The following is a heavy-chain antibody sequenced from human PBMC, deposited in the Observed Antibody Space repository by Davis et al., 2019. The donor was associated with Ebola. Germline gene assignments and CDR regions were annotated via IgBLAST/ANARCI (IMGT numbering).Heavy chain of an antibody. CDR2: IGTGGGT. CDR1: GFTFDTYG. CDR3: ASVNWGPGY. D-gene: IGHD7-27*01. J-gene: IGHJ4*02. Sequence: GGSLRLSCAASGFTFDTYGVSWVRQAPGKGLEWVSAIGTGGGTFYADTVKGRFTISRDNSENTLYLQMSSLRAEDTAVYYCASVNWGPGYWGQGTLVTVSS. V-gene: IGHV3-23*01.